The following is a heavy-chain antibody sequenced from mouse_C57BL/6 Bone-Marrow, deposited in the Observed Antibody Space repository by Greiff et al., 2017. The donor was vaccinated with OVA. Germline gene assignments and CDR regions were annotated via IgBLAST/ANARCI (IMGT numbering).Heavy chain of an antibody. J-gene: IGHJ3*01. V-gene: IGHV5-4*03. CDR1: GFTFSSYA. Sequence: DVMLVESGGGLVKPGGSLKLSCAASGFTFSSYAMSWVRQTPEKRLEWVATISDGGSYTYYPDNVKGRFTISRDNAKNNLYLQMSHLKSEDTAMYYCASYYGNYGFAYWGQGTLVTVSA. CDR3: ASYYGNYGFAY. D-gene: IGHD2-1*01. CDR2: ISDGGSYT.